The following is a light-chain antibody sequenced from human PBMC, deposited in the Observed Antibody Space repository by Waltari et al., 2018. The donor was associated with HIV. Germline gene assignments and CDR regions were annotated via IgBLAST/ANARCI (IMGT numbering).Light chain of an antibody. V-gene: IGKV3-20*01. J-gene: IGKJ1*01. CDR3: HQYATSPWT. CDR2: GAS. CDR1: LSVRSNY. Sequence: DIVLTQSPGTLSLSPGQRATLSCRASLSVRSNYLAWYQQKPGQAPRLLIYGASTRATGIPDRFSGSASETNFTLTITRLEPEDFAVYYCHQYATSPWTFGRGTKVEIK.